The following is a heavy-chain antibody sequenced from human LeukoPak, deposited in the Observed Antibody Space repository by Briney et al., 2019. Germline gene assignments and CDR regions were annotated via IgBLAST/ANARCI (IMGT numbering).Heavy chain of an antibody. D-gene: IGHD2-2*02. CDR1: VGSISSGNW. V-gene: IGHV4-4*02. CDR2: IYHNGTP. Sequence: PSETLSLTCAVSVGSISSGNWCSWVRQSPGEGLEWIGEIYHNGTPNYSPSLMSRVTISADTFKNHFSLKLTSVTAADTAVYYCATAPILRGEGGEHYKYGMDVWGQGTTVIVSS. CDR3: ATAPILRGEGGEHYKYGMDV. J-gene: IGHJ6*02.